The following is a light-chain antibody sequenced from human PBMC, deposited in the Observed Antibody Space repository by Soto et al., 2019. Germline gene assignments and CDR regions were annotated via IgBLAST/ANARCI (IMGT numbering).Light chain of an antibody. J-gene: IGKJ2*01. CDR3: QQFGDPPPAFT. CDR2: GAS. V-gene: IGKV3-20*01. CDR1: RSVSSRY. Sequence: ESMLTQSPGTLSLSPGERATLSCRASRSVSSRYISWYQQKPGQAPRLLIYGASIRATGIPDRFSGSGSGTDFTLTISRLEAEDFAVYYCQQFGDPPPAFTFGQGTKLEI.